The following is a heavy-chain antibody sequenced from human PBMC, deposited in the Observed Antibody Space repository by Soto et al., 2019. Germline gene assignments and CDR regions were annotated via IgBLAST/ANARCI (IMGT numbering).Heavy chain of an antibody. D-gene: IGHD6-25*01. V-gene: IGHV3-48*03. CDR2: ISSSGSVI. J-gene: IGHJ6*02. CDR3: TRSGNNFYYYGMDV. CDR1: GFTFRSYE. Sequence: GGSLRLSWVASGFTFRSYEMNWVRQSPGKGLEWVSYISSSGSVIKYGDPVNGRFTISRDNAKNSLYLQMNSLRAEDTALYYCTRSGNNFYYYGMDVWGQGTTVTLSS.